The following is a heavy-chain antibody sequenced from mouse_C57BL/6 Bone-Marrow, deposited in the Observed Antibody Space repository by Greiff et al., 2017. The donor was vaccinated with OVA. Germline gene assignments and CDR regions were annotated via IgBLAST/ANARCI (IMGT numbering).Heavy chain of an antibody. V-gene: IGHV3-1*01. D-gene: IGHD1-1*01. J-gene: IGHJ1*03. Sequence: VQLKESGPGMVKPSQSLSLTCTVTGYSITSGYDWHWIRHFPGNKLEWMGYISYSGSTNYNPSLKSRISITHDTSKNHFFLKLNSVTTEDTATYYCARSYYGSILYWYFDVWGTGTTVTVSS. CDR1: GYSITSGYD. CDR2: ISYSGST. CDR3: ARSYYGSILYWYFDV.